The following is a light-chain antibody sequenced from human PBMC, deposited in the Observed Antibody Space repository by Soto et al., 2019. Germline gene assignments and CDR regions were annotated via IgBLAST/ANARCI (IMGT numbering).Light chain of an antibody. V-gene: IGKV3-20*01. CDR2: GAS. J-gene: IGKJ3*01. Sequence: EIVLTQSPGTLSLSPGERATLSCRASQSLSTYLAWYQQKPGQPPRLLIYGASTRATGIPDRFSGSGSGTDFTLTISRLEPEDSAVYYCQQLGTTPPFAFGPGTRGDMK. CDR1: QSLSTY. CDR3: QQLGTTPPFA.